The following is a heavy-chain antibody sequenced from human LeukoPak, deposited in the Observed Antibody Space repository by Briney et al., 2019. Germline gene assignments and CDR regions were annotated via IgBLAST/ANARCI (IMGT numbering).Heavy chain of an antibody. J-gene: IGHJ4*02. Sequence: PGGSLRLSCAASGFTFSSYAMSWVRQAPGKGLEWVSAISGSGGSTYYADSVKGRFTISRDNSKDTLYLQMNSLRAEDTAVYYCALQDISGWYGYWGQGTLVTVSS. D-gene: IGHD6-19*01. CDR2: ISGSGGST. V-gene: IGHV3-23*01. CDR3: ALQDISGWYGY. CDR1: GFTFSSYA.